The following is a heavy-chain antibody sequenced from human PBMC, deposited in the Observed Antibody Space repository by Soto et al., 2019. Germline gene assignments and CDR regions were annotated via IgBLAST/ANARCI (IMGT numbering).Heavy chain of an antibody. CDR3: ARGYCSSTSCYNWFDP. V-gene: IGHV1-69*13. Sequence: SVKVSCKASGGTFSSYAISWVRQAPGQGLEWMGGIIPTFGTANYAQKFQGRVTITADESTSTAYMELSSLRSEDTAVYYCARGYCSSTSCYNWFDPWGQGTLVTSPQ. J-gene: IGHJ5*02. CDR1: GGTFSSYA. CDR2: IIPTFGTA. D-gene: IGHD2-2*01.